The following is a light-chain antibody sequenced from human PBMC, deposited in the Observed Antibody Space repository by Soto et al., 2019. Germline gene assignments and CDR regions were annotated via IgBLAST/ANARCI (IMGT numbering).Light chain of an antibody. V-gene: IGKV3-11*01. CDR2: AAS. J-gene: IGKJ5*01. CDR1: QSVSSY. Sequence: EIVLTQSPATLSLSLGERATISCRASQSVSSYLAWYQQKPGQAPRLLIYAASNRATGIPARFSGSGSGTDFTLTIISLEPEDFAVYYCQQRSNWHPRITFGHGTQLEIK. CDR3: QQRSNWHPRIT.